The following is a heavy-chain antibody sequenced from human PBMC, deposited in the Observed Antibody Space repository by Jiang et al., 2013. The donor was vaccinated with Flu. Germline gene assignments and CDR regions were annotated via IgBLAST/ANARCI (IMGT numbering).Heavy chain of an antibody. J-gene: IGHJ6*02. CDR2: MNPNSGNT. D-gene: IGHD2-2*01. CDR1: GYTFTSYD. Sequence: GAEVKKPGASVKVSCKASGYTFTSYDINWVRQATGQGLEWMGWMNPNSGNTGYAQKFQGRVTMTRNTSISTAYMELSSLRSEDTAVYYCARVGYCSSTSCSSYYYYGMDVWGQGTTVTVSS. CDR3: ARVGYCSSTSCSSYYYYGMDV. V-gene: IGHV1-8*01.